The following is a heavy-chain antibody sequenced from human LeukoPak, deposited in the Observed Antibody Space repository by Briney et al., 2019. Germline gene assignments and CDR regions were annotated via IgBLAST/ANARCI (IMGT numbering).Heavy chain of an antibody. D-gene: IGHD4-11*01. CDR2: ISYDGRNK. CDR3: AREGPYSSFDY. J-gene: IGHJ4*02. Sequence: GGSLRLSCAASGFDFSSYAMHWVRQAPGKGLEWVAVISYDGRNKYFADSVKGRFTISRDNSKNTLYLQMNSLRAEDTAVYYCAREGPYSSFDYWGQGTLVTVSS. CDR1: GFDFSSYA. V-gene: IGHV3-30*04.